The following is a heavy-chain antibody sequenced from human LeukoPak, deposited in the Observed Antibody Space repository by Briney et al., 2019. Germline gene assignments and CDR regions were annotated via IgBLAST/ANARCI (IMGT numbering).Heavy chain of an antibody. D-gene: IGHD3-9*01. Sequence: PGGSLRLSCAASGFTFSSYAMSWVRQAPGKGLEWVSAISGSGGSTYYADSVKGRFTISRDNSKNTLYLQMNSLRAEDTAVYFCAEDRRCDSLTCYYAGPHFHYWGQGTLVTVSS. CDR3: AEDRRCDSLTCYYAGPHFHY. CDR2: ISGSGGST. J-gene: IGHJ4*02. V-gene: IGHV3-23*01. CDR1: GFTFSSYA.